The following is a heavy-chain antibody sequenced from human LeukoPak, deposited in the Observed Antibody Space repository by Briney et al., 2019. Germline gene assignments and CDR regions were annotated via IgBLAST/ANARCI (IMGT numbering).Heavy chain of an antibody. CDR3: ARTGYYDSSGYPSDAFEI. CDR1: GGTFSSYA. Sequence: SVKVSCKASGGTFSSYAISWVRQAPGQGLEWMGGIIPIFGTANYAQKFQGRVTITTDESTSTAYMELSSLRSEDTAVYYCARTGYYDSSGYPSDAFEIWGQRAMVTVSS. V-gene: IGHV1-69*05. D-gene: IGHD3-22*01. CDR2: IIPIFGTA. J-gene: IGHJ3*02.